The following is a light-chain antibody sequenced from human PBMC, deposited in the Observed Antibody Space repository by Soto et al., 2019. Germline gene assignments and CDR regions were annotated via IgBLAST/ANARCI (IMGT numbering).Light chain of an antibody. V-gene: IGKV2-30*01. J-gene: IGKJ2*01. CDR2: KVS. CDR3: MQGTHWLYT. Sequence: DVVMTQSPLSLPVTLGQPASISCRSSQSLVYIDGHTYLNWFQQRPGQSPRRLIHKVSDRDSGVPDRFSGSGSGTDFALNISRVEAEDVGVYYCMQGTHWLYTFGQGTKLEIK. CDR1: QSLVYIDGHTY.